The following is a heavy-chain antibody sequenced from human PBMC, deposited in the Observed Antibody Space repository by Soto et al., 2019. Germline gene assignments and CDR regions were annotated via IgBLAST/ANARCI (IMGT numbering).Heavy chain of an antibody. D-gene: IGHD3-3*01. CDR3: AKGSYYDFWSGQHYYYYMDV. V-gene: IGHV3-23*01. CDR1: GFTFSSYA. CDR2: VSGSGGST. Sequence: GGSLRLSCAASGFTFSSYAMSWVRQAPGKGLEWVSAVSGSGGSTYYADSVKGRFTISRDNSKNTLYLQMNSLRAEDTAVYYCAKGSYYDFWSGQHYYYYMDVWGKGTTVTVSS. J-gene: IGHJ6*03.